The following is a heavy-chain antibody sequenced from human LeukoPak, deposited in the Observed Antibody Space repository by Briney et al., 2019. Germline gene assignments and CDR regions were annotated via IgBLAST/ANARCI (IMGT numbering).Heavy chain of an antibody. CDR3: TRPNSRGAFDI. D-gene: IGHD2/OR15-2a*01. CDR1: GFTFSGSA. J-gene: IGHJ3*02. CDR2: IRSKANSYAT. Sequence: PGGSLRLSCAASGFTFSGSAMHWVRQASGKGLEWVGRIRSKANSYATAYAASVKGRFTISRDDSKNTAYLQMNSLKTEDTAVYYCTRPNSRGAFDIWGQGTMITVSS. V-gene: IGHV3-73*01.